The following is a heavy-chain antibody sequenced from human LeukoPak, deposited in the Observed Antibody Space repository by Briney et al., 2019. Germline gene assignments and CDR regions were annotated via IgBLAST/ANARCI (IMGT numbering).Heavy chain of an antibody. CDR2: TYYRSKWYN. J-gene: IGHJ3*02. D-gene: IGHD6-19*01. V-gene: IGHV6-1*01. CDR1: GDSVSSNSAA. CDR3: ARGEAIAVAGTGAFDI. Sequence: SQTLSLTCAISGDSVSSNSAAWNWIRQSPSRGLEWLGRTYYRSKWYNDYAVSVKSRITINPDTSRNQFSLQLNSVTPEDTAVYYCARGEAIAVAGTGAFDIWGQGTMVTVSS.